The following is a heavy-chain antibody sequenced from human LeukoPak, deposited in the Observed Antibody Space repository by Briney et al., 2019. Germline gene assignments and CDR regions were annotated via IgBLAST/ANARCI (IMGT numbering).Heavy chain of an antibody. CDR3: AREAAAGRRTFDY. J-gene: IGHJ4*02. Sequence: SVKVSCKASGGTFSSYAISWVRQAPGQELEWMGGIIPIFGTANYAQKFQGRVTITADESTSTAYMELSSLRSEDTAVYYCAREAAAGRRTFDYWGQGTLVTVSS. V-gene: IGHV1-69*01. CDR2: IIPIFGTA. D-gene: IGHD6-13*01. CDR1: GGTFSSYA.